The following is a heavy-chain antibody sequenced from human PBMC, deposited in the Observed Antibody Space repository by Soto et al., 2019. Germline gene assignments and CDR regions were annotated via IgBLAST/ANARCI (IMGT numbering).Heavy chain of an antibody. V-gene: IGHV3-11*06. Sequence: QVQLVESGGGLVRPGGSLRLSCAASGFTFSDYYMSWIRQVPGKGLAWVAYISGTSDSIPYADSVKGRFTISRDNTNNSMYLQMNSLRAEDTAVYYCARVAVITAAGTSDYWGQGTLVTVSS. J-gene: IGHJ4*02. CDR2: ISGTSDSI. D-gene: IGHD6-13*01. CDR1: GFTFSDYY. CDR3: ARVAVITAAGTSDY.